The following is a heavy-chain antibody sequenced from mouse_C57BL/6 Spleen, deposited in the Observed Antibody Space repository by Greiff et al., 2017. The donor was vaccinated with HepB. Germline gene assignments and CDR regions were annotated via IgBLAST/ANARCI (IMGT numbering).Heavy chain of an antibody. V-gene: IGHV1-80*01. J-gene: IGHJ2*01. D-gene: IGHD2-3*01. Sequence: QVQLQQSGAELVKPGASVKISCKASGYAFSSYWMNWVKQRPGKGLEWIGQIYPGDGDTNYNGKFKGKATLTADKSSSTAYMQLSSLTSEDSAVYFCARFDGYYPYYFDYWGQGTTLTVSS. CDR3: ARFDGYYPYYFDY. CDR2: IYPGDGDT. CDR1: GYAFSSYW.